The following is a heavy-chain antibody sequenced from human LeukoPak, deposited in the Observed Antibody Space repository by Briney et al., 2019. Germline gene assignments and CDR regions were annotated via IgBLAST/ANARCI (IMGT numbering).Heavy chain of an antibody. CDR2: IYHSGST. V-gene: IGHV4-59*08. J-gene: IGHJ6*02. CDR1: GGSISFYY. Sequence: PSETLSLTCTVSGGSISFYYWTWIRQPPGKGLEWIGYIYHSGSTNYNPSLKSRVTISVDTSKNQFSLKLSSVTAADTAVYYCARQNSAPYSSSWLMDVWGQGTTVTVSS. CDR3: ARQNSAPYSSSWLMDV. D-gene: IGHD6-13*01.